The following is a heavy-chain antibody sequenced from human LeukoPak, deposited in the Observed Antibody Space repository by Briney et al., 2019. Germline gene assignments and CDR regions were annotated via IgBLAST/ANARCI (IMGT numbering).Heavy chain of an antibody. V-gene: IGHV4-34*01. Sequence: SETLSLTYAVYSGSFTDYYWIWIRQPPGKGLEWIGEINHSGSTNYNPSLGGRVTILVDTSKNQFSLRLSSVTAADTAVYYCARGRKVVGEFWRPCYYHYTDVWGKGTTVTVSS. D-gene: IGHD3-10*01. J-gene: IGHJ6*03. CDR3: ARGRKVVGEFWRPCYYHYTDV. CDR1: SGSFTDYY. CDR2: INHSGST.